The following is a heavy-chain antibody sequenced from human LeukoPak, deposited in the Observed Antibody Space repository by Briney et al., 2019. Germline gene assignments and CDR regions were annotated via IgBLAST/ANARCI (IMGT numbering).Heavy chain of an antibody. Sequence: GRSLRLSCAASGFTFSSYGMHWVRQAPGKGLEWVANIKEDGSEMSYVDSVKGRFTISRDNAKNSLSLEMSSLRAEDTAVYYCARQRYSDYWGQGTLVTVSS. CDR2: IKEDGSEM. J-gene: IGHJ4*02. D-gene: IGHD2-15*01. CDR1: GFTFSSYG. CDR3: ARQRYSDY. V-gene: IGHV3-7*01.